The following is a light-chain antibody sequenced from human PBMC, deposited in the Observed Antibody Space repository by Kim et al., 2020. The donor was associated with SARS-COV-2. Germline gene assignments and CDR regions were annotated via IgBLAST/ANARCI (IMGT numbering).Light chain of an antibody. V-gene: IGKV1-12*01. CDR3: QQTNSFPNT. CDR2: AAS. Sequence: SASVGDRVTIACRASQSTSSWLAWYQQKPGKAPMVLIYAASSLQSGVPARFSGSGSGTDFTLTISSLQPEDFATYYCQQTNSFPNTFGQGTKLEI. CDR1: QSTSSW. J-gene: IGKJ2*01.